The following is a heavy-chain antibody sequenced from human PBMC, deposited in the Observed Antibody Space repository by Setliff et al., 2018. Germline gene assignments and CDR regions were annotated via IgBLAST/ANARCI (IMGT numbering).Heavy chain of an antibody. CDR2: IYYSGST. CDR1: GGSISSGGYY. J-gene: IGHJ6*03. V-gene: IGHV4-31*03. Sequence: LTCTVSGGSISSGGYYWSWIRQHPGKGLEWIGYIYYSGSTYYNPSLKSRVTISVDTSKNQFSLKLSSVTAADTAVYYCARGGAAESYDFWSGMYYYYYYYMDVWGKGTTVTVSS. CDR3: ARGGAAESYDFWSGMYYYYYYYMDV. D-gene: IGHD3-3*01.